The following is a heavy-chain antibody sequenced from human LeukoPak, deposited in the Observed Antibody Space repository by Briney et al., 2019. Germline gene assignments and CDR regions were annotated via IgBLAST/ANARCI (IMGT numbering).Heavy chain of an antibody. Sequence: GGSLRLSCAASGFSFSTYWMTWVRQAPGKGLEWVSTISSSGRDTYYADSVKGRFTISRDNSKNTLYLQMNSLRAEDTAVFYCAKIPPGYCSAGSCYLDYWGQGTLVTVSS. CDR2: ISSSGRDT. D-gene: IGHD2-15*01. J-gene: IGHJ4*02. CDR3: AKIPPGYCSAGSCYLDY. CDR1: GFSFSTYW. V-gene: IGHV3-23*01.